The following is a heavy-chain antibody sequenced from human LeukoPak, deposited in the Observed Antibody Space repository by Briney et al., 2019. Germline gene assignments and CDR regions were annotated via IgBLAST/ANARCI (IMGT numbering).Heavy chain of an antibody. V-gene: IGHV3-53*04. J-gene: IGHJ5*02. D-gene: IGHD6-6*01. CDR2: IYSGGST. Sequence: GGSLRLSCAASGFIVSSYYMSWVRQAPGKGLEWVSVIYSGGSTYYADSVKGRFTISRHNSKNTLYLQMNSLRTEDTAVYYCARDRYSSSSFWFDPWGQGTLVTVSS. CDR1: GFIVSSYY. CDR3: ARDRYSSSSFWFDP.